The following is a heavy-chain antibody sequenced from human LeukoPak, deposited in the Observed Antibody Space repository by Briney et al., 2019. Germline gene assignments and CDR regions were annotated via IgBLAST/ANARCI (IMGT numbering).Heavy chain of an antibody. J-gene: IGHJ6*03. CDR2: IYYSGTT. V-gene: IGHV4-39*01. CDR3: ARQASDYFYYYMDV. Sequence: PSETLSLTCTVSGGSISTSNYYWGWIRQPPGKGLELIGTIYYSGTTYYNPSLESRVTISEDTSKNQFSLMLRSVTAADTAVYFCARQASDYFYYYMDVWGKGTTVTVSS. CDR1: GGSISTSNYY.